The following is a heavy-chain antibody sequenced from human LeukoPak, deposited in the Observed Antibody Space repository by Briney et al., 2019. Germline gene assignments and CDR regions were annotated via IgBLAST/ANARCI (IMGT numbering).Heavy chain of an antibody. V-gene: IGHV3-23*01. CDR1: GFTFSSYA. CDR2: ISGRGGST. CDR3: ARDLAGSGYLNWFDP. D-gene: IGHD3-3*01. Sequence: PGGSLRLSCAASGFTFSSYAMNWVRQAPGKGLEWVSGISGRGGSTYYADSVKGRFTISRDNAKNTLYLQMNSLRAEDTAVYYCARDLAGSGYLNWFDPWGQGTLVTVSS. J-gene: IGHJ5*02.